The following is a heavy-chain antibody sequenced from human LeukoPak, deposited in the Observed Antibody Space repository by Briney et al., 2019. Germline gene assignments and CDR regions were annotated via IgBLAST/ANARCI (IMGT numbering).Heavy chain of an antibody. CDR2: IYYSGNT. V-gene: IGHV4-39*01. J-gene: IGHJ6*04. D-gene: IGHD7-27*01. Sequence: SETLSLTCTVSGGSISSSTNYWGWIRQSPGKGLEWIGSIYYSGNTYYNPSLKSRVTISVDTSKNQFSLKLSSVTAADTAVYCCAITRGAFVWGKGTTVTVSS. CDR3: AITRGAFV. CDR1: GGSISSSTNY.